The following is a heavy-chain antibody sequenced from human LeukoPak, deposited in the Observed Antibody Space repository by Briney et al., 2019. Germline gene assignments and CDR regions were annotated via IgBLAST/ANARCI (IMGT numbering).Heavy chain of an antibody. CDR3: ARYCSGGSCFFLSYAFDI. CDR2: IIPIFGTA. J-gene: IGHJ3*02. D-gene: IGHD2-15*01. Sequence: SVKVSCKASGGTFSSYAISWVRQAPGQGLEWMGGIIPIFGTANYAQKFQGRVTITADKSTSTAYMELSSLRSEGTAVYYCARYCSGGSCFFLSYAFDIWGQGTMVTVSS. V-gene: IGHV1-69*06. CDR1: GGTFSSYA.